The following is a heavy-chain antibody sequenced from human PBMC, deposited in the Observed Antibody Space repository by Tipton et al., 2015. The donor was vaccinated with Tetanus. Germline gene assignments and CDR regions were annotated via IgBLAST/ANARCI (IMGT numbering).Heavy chain of an antibody. J-gene: IGHJ5*02. CDR1: GFSLNRHP. CDR3: AKDPASRGWFDP. Sequence: EALGFSLNRHPLHWVRQAPGKGLEWVASLSDGGNNEFYRDSVRGRFSISGDFSQNTLYLQMNSLRDEDTAVYYCAKDPASRGWFDPWGQGTLVSVSS. V-gene: IGHV3-30-3*01. CDR2: LSDGGNNE.